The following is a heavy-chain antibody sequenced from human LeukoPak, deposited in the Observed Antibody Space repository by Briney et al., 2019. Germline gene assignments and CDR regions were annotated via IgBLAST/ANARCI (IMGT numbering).Heavy chain of an antibody. CDR1: GYSMNNGYY. J-gene: IGHJ4*02. CDR2: IYHNGKT. CDR3: ARVAPAIADY. D-gene: IGHD5-18*01. Sequence: SETLSLTCTVSGYSMNNGYYWGWIRQPPGKGLEWIGYIYHNGKTYYNPSLKSRVTISVDTSKNQFSLKLSSVTAADTAMYYCARVAPAIADYWGQGTLVTVSS. V-gene: IGHV4-38-2*02.